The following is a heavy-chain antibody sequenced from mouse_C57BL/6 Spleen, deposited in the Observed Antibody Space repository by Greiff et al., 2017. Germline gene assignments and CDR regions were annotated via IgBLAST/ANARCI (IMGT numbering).Heavy chain of an antibody. CDR3: ARHEEDGYGYDRKFAY. CDR1: GYTFTEYT. D-gene: IGHD2-2*01. V-gene: IGHV1-62-2*01. J-gene: IGHJ3*01. CDR2: FYPGGGSI. Sequence: VQLQQSGAELVKPGASVKLSCKASGYTFTEYTIHWVKQRSGQGLEWIGWFYPGGGSIKYNEKFKDKATLTADKSSSTVYMELSRLTSEESAVYFYARHEEDGYGYDRKFAYWGQGTLVTVSA.